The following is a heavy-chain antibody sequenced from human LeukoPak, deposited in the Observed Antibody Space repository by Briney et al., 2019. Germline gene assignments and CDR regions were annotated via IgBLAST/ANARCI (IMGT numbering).Heavy chain of an antibody. J-gene: IGHJ4*02. CDR1: GYTFTVYS. CDR2: ITTSTGKP. CDR3: ARDASMINFDY. V-gene: IGHV7-4-1*02. Sequence: ASVKVSCKASGYTFTVYSVNWLRQAPGQGLEWMGWITTSTGKPTYAQGFTGRFVFSLDTSVSTTYLHINSLKAEDTAVYYCARDASMINFDYWGQGSLVTVSS. D-gene: IGHD3-16*01.